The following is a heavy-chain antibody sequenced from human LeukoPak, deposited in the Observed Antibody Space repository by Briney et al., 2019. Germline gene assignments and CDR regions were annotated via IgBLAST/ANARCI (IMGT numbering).Heavy chain of an antibody. CDR2: INPNSGGT. V-gene: IGHV1-2*02. J-gene: IGHJ6*02. CDR3: AREGFEISSSPTYNYYAMDV. D-gene: IGHD2-2*01. Sequence: GASVKVSCKASGYTFTGYFMHWVRQAPGQGLEWMGWINPNSGGTNYARKFQGRVTMTRDTSISTAYMELSRLRSGDTAVYYCAREGFEISSSPTYNYYAMDVWGQGTTVTVSS. CDR1: GYTFTGYF.